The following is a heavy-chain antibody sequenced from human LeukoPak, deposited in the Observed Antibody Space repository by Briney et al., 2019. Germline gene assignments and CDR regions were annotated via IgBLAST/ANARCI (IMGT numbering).Heavy chain of an antibody. CDR3: ARGLARRVATTRYFDY. V-gene: IGHV3-48*03. CDR2: ISSSGSTI. D-gene: IGHD5-12*01. CDR1: GFTFSSYE. J-gene: IGHJ4*02. Sequence: GGSLRLSCAASGFTFSSYEMNWVRQAPGKGLEWVSYISSSGSTIYYADSVKGRFTISRDNAKNSLYLQMNSLRAEDTAVYYCARGLARRVATTRYFDYWGQGTLVTVSS.